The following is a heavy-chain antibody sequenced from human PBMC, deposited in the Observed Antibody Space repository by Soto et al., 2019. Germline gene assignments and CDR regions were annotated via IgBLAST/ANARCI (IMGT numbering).Heavy chain of an antibody. D-gene: IGHD3-16*01. J-gene: IGHJ3*02. V-gene: IGHV1-24*01. CDR3: ATLPIITFGGVPDAFVI. CDR2: FDPEDGET. CDR1: GYTLTELS. Sequence: ASVKVSCKVSGYTLTELSMHWVRQAPGKGLEWMGGFDPEDGETIYAQKFQGRVTMTEDTSTDTAYMELSSLRSEDTAVYYCATLPIITFGGVPDAFVIWGQGTMVTGSS.